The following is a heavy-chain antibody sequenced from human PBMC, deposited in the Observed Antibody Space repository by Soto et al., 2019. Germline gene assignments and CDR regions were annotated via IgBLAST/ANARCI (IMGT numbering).Heavy chain of an antibody. J-gene: IGHJ6*02. CDR2: IYYSGST. CDR3: ARDGGNQQRITIFGVVPKYGMDV. Sequence: SETLSLTCTVSGGSISSGDYYWSWIRQPPGKGLEWIGYIYYSGSTYYNPSLKSRVTISVYTSKNQFSLKLSSVTAADTAVYYCARDGGNQQRITIFGVVPKYGMDVWGQGTTVTAP. V-gene: IGHV4-30-4*01. CDR1: GGSISSGDYY. D-gene: IGHD3-3*01.